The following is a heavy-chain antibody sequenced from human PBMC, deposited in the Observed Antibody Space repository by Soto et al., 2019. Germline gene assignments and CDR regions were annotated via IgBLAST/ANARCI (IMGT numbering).Heavy chain of an antibody. Sequence: QVQLQESGPGLVKPSETLSLTCTVSGGSISSYYWSWIRQPPGKGLEWIGYIYYSGSTNYNPSLXGXVXLXIDTSKNQFSLKLSSVTAADTAVYYCARRYGDCFDYWGQGTLVTVSS. D-gene: IGHD4-17*01. CDR1: GGSISSYY. CDR3: ARRYGDCFDY. V-gene: IGHV4-59*08. CDR2: IYYSGST. J-gene: IGHJ4*02.